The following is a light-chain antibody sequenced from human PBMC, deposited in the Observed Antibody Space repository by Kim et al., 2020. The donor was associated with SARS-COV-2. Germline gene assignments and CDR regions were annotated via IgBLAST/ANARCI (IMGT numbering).Light chain of an antibody. J-gene: IGLJ2*01. CDR1: SSNIGAGYD. CDR2: GDN. CDR3: QSYDSSLSGSV. Sequence: QRVTISCTGSSSNIGAGYDVPWYQQLPGTAPKLLIYGDNNRPSGVPDRFSGSKSGTSGSLAITGLQAEDEADYYCQSYDSSLSGSVFGGGTQLTVL. V-gene: IGLV1-40*01.